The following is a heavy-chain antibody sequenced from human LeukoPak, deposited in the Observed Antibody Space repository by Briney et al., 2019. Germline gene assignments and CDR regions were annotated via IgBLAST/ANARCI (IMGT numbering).Heavy chain of an antibody. Sequence: QAGGSLRLSCAASGFIFSNYWMSWVRQAPGKGLEWVAYIKYDGSEIHYVDSVKGRFTISRDNAKNSLYLQMNSLRVEDTAVYYCARIRGVRSRWGQGTLVTVSS. CDR1: GFIFSNYW. CDR2: IKYDGSEI. J-gene: IGHJ4*02. V-gene: IGHV3-7*01. D-gene: IGHD3-10*01. CDR3: ARIRGVRSR.